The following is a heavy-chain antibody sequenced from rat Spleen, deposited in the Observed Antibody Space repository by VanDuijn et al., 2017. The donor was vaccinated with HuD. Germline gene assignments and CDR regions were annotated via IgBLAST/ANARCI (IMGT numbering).Heavy chain of an antibody. CDR2: ISSGSNTI. J-gene: IGHJ4*01. D-gene: IGHD1-8*01. V-gene: IGHV5-34*01. Sequence: EVQLVESGGGLVQPGRSLKLSCVASGFTFSDYGMNWIRQAPGKGLEWVAYISSGSNTIYYADTVKGRFTISRDNAKNTLYLQLNSLRSEDTALYYCARRDYSRGYVMDAWGQGASVTVSS. CDR1: GFTFSDYG. CDR3: ARRDYSRGYVMDA.